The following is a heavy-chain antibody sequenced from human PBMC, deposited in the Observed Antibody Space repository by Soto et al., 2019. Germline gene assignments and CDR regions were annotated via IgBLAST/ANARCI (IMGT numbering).Heavy chain of an antibody. CDR3: ARGSIAAADNWFDP. D-gene: IGHD6-13*01. CDR2: IYHSGST. CDR1: GGSISSGGYS. V-gene: IGHV4-30-2*01. Sequence: SETLSLTXTVSGGSISSGGYSWSWIRQPPGKGLEWIGYIYHSGSTYYNPSLKSRVTISVDRSKNQFSLKLSSVTAADTAVYYCARGSIAAADNWFDPWGQGTLVTVSS. J-gene: IGHJ5*02.